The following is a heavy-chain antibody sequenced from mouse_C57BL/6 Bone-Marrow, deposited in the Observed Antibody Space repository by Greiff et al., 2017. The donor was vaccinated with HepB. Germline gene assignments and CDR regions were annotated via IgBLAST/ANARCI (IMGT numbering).Heavy chain of an antibody. D-gene: IGHD2-14*01. Sequence: VQLQQSGAELARPGASVKLSCKASGYTFTSYGISWVKQRTGQGLEWIGEIYPRSGNTYYNEKFKGKATLNADKSSSTAYMELRSLTSEDSAVYFCARRVPRGAMDYWGQGTSVTVSS. CDR3: ARRVPRGAMDY. V-gene: IGHV1-81*01. J-gene: IGHJ4*01. CDR1: GYTFTSYG. CDR2: IYPRSGNT.